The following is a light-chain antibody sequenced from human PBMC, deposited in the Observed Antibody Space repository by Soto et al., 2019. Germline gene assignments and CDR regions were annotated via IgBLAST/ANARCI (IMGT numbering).Light chain of an antibody. J-gene: IGKJ1*01. V-gene: IGKV3-20*01. CDR1: QSVASNN. CDR3: QQYGSSPRT. CDR2: GAS. Sequence: EIVLTQSPATLSLSPGERATLSCRASQSVASNNLAWYHQKPGQSPRLLIYGASSRATGIPDRFTGSGSGTDFILTISRLEPEDFAVYYCQQYGSSPRTFGQGTKVDIK.